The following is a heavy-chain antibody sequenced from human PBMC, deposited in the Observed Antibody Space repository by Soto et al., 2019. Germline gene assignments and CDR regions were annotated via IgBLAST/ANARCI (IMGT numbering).Heavy chain of an antibody. Sequence: GESLKISCKASGYSFTNYWIAWVRQMPGKGLEWMGIIHPGDSETRYSPSFQGHVIISADKSISSAYLQWSSLEAADTAMYYCARQRITRVRGVSSSGLDVWGQGTTVTVSS. D-gene: IGHD3-10*01. J-gene: IGHJ6*02. CDR3: ARQRITRVRGVSSSGLDV. V-gene: IGHV5-51*01. CDR2: IHPGDSET. CDR1: GYSFTNYW.